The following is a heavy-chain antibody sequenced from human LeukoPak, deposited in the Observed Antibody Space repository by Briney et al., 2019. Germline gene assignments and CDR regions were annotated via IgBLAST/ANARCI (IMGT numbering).Heavy chain of an antibody. J-gene: IGHJ3*02. CDR2: IYHSGST. D-gene: IGHD2-15*01. CDR3: AILGHCNGGSCPNDAFDI. Sequence: SETLSLTCAVSGYAISNGYYWGWIRQPPGEGLEWIASIYHSGSTYYNPSLKSRVTISVDSSKSQFSLRLNSVTAADTAVYFCAILGHCNGGSCPNDAFDIWGQGTRVTVSS. V-gene: IGHV4-38-2*01. CDR1: GYAISNGYY.